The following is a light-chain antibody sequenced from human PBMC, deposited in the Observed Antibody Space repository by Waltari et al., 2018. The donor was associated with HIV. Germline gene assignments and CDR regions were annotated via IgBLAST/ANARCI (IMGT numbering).Light chain of an antibody. Sequence: QSVLTQPPSVSGAPGQRVTISCPGSSSNIGAGYDVHWYQQLPGTAPKLLIYGNTNRPSGVPDRFSGSKSGTSASLAITGLLVEDEADYYCQSYDSSLSGYVFGTGTKVTVL. CDR3: QSYDSSLSGYV. J-gene: IGLJ1*01. CDR1: SSNIGAGYD. CDR2: GNT. V-gene: IGLV1-40*01.